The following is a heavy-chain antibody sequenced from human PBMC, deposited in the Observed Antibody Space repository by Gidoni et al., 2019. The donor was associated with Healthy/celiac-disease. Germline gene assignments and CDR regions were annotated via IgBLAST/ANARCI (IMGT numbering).Heavy chain of an antibody. CDR2: IYYSGST. CDR3: ARGYCSGGSCYLDY. Sequence: QLQLQESGPGLVKPSETLSLTCTVSGGSISSSSYYWGWIRQPPGKGLEWIGSIYYSGSTYYNPSLKSRVTISVDTSKNQFSLKLSSVTAADTAVYYCARGYCSGGSCYLDYWGQGTLVTVSS. CDR1: GGSISSSSYY. V-gene: IGHV4-39*01. J-gene: IGHJ4*02. D-gene: IGHD2-15*01.